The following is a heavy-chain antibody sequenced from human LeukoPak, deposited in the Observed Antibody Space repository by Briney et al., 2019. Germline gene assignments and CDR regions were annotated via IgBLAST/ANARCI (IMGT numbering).Heavy chain of an antibody. D-gene: IGHD5-24*01. V-gene: IGHV4-39*07. CDR3: ARERRDGYNDAFDI. CDR1: GGSISSSSYY. Sequence: ASETLSLTCTVSGGSISSSSYYWGWIRQPPGKGLEWIGSIYYSGSIYYNPSLKSRVTISVDTSKNQFSLKLSSVTAADTAVYYCARERRDGYNDAFDIWGQGTMVTVSS. J-gene: IGHJ3*02. CDR2: IYYSGSI.